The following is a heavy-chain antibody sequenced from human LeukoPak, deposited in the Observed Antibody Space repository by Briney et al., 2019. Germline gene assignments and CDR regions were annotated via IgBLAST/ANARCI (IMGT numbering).Heavy chain of an antibody. CDR2: ISSSSSYI. Sequence: GGSLRLSCAASGFTFSSYSMNWVRQAPGKGLEWVSSISSSSSYIYYADSVKGRFTISRDNAKNSLYLQMNSLRAEDTAVYYCARGSARYYGMDVWGQGTTVTVSS. V-gene: IGHV3-21*04. CDR3: ARGSARYYGMDV. CDR1: GFTFSSYS. J-gene: IGHJ6*02.